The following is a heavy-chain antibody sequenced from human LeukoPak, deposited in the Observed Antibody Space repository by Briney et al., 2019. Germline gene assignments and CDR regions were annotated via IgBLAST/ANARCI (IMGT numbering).Heavy chain of an antibody. Sequence: GASVKVSCNASGGTFSSYAISWVRQAPGQGLEWMGRIIPILGIANYAQKFQGRVTITADKSTSTAYMELSSLRSEDTAVYYCASADSSGFFAGGYWGRGTLVTVSS. CDR2: IIPILGIA. CDR3: ASADSSGFFAGGY. D-gene: IGHD3-22*01. V-gene: IGHV1-69*04. CDR1: GGTFSSYA. J-gene: IGHJ4*02.